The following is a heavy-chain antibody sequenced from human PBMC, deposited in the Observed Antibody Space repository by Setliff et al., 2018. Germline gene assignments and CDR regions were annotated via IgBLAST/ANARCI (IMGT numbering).Heavy chain of an antibody. D-gene: IGHD3-16*01. V-gene: IGHV1-69*13. CDR1: GGTFSSYA. Sequence: SVKVSCKASGGTFSSYAITWVRQAPGQGLEWMGGIIPIFGTAKYAQKFQGRVTITADQSTRTAYMELSSLRSEDTAVYYCAREWGSNGWAFDIWGQGTMVTV. J-gene: IGHJ3*02. CDR3: AREWGSNGWAFDI. CDR2: IIPIFGTA.